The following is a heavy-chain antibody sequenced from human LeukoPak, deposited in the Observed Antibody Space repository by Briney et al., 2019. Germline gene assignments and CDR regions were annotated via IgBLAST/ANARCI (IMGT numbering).Heavy chain of an antibody. D-gene: IGHD6-13*01. Sequence: PGRSLRLSCAASGFTFSNYAIHWVRQAPGKGLAWVAVISYDGSNKYYAASVKGRFTISRDNSKNTLYLQMNSLRAEDTAVYYCARRGSYSGTSGYSSSWYGEFDYWGQGTLVTVSS. CDR2: ISYDGSNK. CDR1: GFTFSNYA. CDR3: ARRGSYSGTSGYSSSWYGEFDY. J-gene: IGHJ4*02. V-gene: IGHV3-30-3*01.